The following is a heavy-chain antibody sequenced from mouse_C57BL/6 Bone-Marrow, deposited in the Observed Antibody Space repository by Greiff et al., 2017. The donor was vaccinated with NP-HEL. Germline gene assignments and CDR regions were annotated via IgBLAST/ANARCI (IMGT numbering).Heavy chain of an antibody. J-gene: IGHJ4*01. CDR2: SRNKANDYTT. D-gene: IGHD2-12*01. CDR3: ARASYYSLYAMDY. CDR1: GFTFSDFY. V-gene: IGHV7-1*01. Sequence: EVKLVESGGGLVQSGRSLRLSCATSGFTFSDFYMEWVRQAPGKGLEWIAASRNKANDYTTGYSASVKGRFIVSRDTSQSILYLQMNALRAEDTAIYYCARASYYSLYAMDYWGQGTSVTVSS.